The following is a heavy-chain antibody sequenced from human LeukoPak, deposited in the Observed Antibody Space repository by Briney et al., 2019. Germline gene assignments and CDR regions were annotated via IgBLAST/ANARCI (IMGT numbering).Heavy chain of an antibody. V-gene: IGHV1-69*13. Sequence: GASVKVSCKAFGYTFTRYGVSWVRQAPGQGLEWMGGIVPIFGTADYAQKFQGRVTITADESTSTAYMELSSLRSEDTAVYYCARDRAAAGLNNWFDPWGQGTRVTVSS. J-gene: IGHJ5*02. CDR2: IVPIFGTA. D-gene: IGHD6-13*01. CDR1: GYTFTRYG. CDR3: ARDRAAAGLNNWFDP.